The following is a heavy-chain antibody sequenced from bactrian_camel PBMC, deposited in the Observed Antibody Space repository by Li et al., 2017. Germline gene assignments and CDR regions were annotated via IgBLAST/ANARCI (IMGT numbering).Heavy chain of an antibody. J-gene: IGHJ4*01. CDR1: GFPFNTYG. Sequence: VQLVESGGGSVQPGGSLRLSCAASGFPFNTYGLIWVRQAPGKGLEWVSSLFSDDGSTTYADSVRGRFTISRDIAKNTLYLQMNSLKLEDTGLYYVAMNFGYWGTGPRSPSP. D-gene: IGHD3*01. V-gene: IGHV3S40*01. CDR2: LFSDDGST.